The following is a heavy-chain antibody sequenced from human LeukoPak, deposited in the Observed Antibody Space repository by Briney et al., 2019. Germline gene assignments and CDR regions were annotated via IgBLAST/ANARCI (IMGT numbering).Heavy chain of an antibody. Sequence: SQTLSLTCTVSGGSISSGGYYWSWIRQHPGKGLEWIGYIYYSGSTYYNPSLKSRVTISVDTSKNQFSLKLSSATAADTAVYYCARGAGGWFDPWGQGTLVTVSS. V-gene: IGHV4-31*03. CDR2: IYYSGST. J-gene: IGHJ5*02. D-gene: IGHD3-16*01. CDR1: GGSISSGGYY. CDR3: ARGAGGWFDP.